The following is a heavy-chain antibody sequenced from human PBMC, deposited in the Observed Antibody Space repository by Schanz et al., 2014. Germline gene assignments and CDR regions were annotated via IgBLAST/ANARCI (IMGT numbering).Heavy chain of an antibody. CDR3: ARGSPENMIRGELDY. V-gene: IGHV1-46*03. CDR1: GYTFSDSY. Sequence: VQLVQSGAEVKRPGASVRVSCKASGYTFSDSYVHWVRQAPGQGLEWMGIINPIGGSTTYAQKFRGAVTLTTDTSTDTAYLELTSLRSEDTAVYYCARGSPENMIRGELDYWGQGTLVTVSS. D-gene: IGHD3-10*01. CDR2: INPIGGST. J-gene: IGHJ4*02.